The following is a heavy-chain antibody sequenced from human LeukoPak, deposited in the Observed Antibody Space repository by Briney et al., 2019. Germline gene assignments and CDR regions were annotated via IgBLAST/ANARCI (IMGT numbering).Heavy chain of an antibody. CDR1: DGSISSYT. CDR2: IYSSGTT. CDR3: ARNYPEWSHLRYFHYYYMDV. V-gene: IGHV4-4*07. J-gene: IGHJ6*03. D-gene: IGHD3-3*01. Sequence: PSETLSLTCTVPDGSISSYTWTWIRQPAGKGLEWIGRIYSSGTTIYNPSLKSRVTMSVDTSKNQFSLNLSSVTAADTAIYDCARNYPEWSHLRYFHYYYMDVWSKGTTVTVS.